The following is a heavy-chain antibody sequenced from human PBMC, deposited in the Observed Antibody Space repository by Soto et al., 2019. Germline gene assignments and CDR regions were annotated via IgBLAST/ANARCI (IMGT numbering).Heavy chain of an antibody. D-gene: IGHD3-10*01. CDR1: GFTFSSYS. J-gene: IGHJ6*02. CDR2: ISSSSYI. Sequence: GGSLRLSCAASGFTFSSYSMNWVRQAPGKGLEWVSSISSSSYIYYADSVKGRFTISRDNAKNSLYLQMNSLRAEDTAVYYCARDKPHGSGIGLGLEVGYYGMDVWGQGTTVTVSS. V-gene: IGHV3-21*01. CDR3: ARDKPHGSGIGLGLEVGYYGMDV.